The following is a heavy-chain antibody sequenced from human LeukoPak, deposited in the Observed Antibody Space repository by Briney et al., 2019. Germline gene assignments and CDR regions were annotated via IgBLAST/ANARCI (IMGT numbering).Heavy chain of an antibody. D-gene: IGHD4-11*01. CDR1: AYSVSTDYY. CDR3: APVIDYTGWFDP. Sequence: SETLSLTCTVSAYSVSTDYYWGWIRQPPGKGLEWIGSIYYSGSTYYNPSLKSRVTISVDTSKNQFSLKLSSVTAADTAVYYCAPVIDYTGWFDPWGQGTLVTVSS. V-gene: IGHV4-38-2*02. J-gene: IGHJ5*02. CDR2: IYYSGST.